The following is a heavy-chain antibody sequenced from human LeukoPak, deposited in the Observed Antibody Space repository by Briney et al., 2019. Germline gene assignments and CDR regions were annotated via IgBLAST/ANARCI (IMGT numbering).Heavy chain of an antibody. V-gene: IGHV4-34*01. D-gene: IGHD3-16*02. CDR2: INHSGST. CDR3: ARGPPVYIWGSYRYAFDI. CDR1: GGSFSGYY. J-gene: IGHJ3*02. Sequence: PSETLSLTCAVYGGSFSGYYWSWIRQPPGKGLEWIGEINHSGSTNYNPSLKSRATISVDTSKNQFSLKLSSVTAADTAVYYCARGPPVYIWGSYRYAFDIWGQGTMVTVSS.